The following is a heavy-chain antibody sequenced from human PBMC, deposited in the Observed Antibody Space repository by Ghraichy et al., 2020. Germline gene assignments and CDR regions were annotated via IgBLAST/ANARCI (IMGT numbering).Heavy chain of an antibody. CDR2: ISGSGGST. V-gene: IGHV3-23*01. CDR1: GFTFSSYA. Sequence: GGSLRLSCAASGFTFSSYAMSWVRQAPGKGLEWVSAISGSGGSTYYADSVKGRFTISRDNSKNTLYLQMNSLRAEDTAVYYCAKDKPLRYFDWRVLTTTNLYYYGMDVWGQGTTVTVSS. CDR3: AKDKPLRYFDWRVLTTTNLYYYGMDV. D-gene: IGHD3-9*01. J-gene: IGHJ6*02.